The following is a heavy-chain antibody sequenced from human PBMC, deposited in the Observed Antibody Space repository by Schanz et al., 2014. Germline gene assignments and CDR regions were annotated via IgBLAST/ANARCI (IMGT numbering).Heavy chain of an antibody. J-gene: IGHJ4*02. V-gene: IGHV1-18*01. CDR1: GYTFTSYG. CDR3: ARGIGGYGANNYFDY. Sequence: QVQLVQSGAEVKKPGASVKVSCKASGYTFTSYGISWVRQAPGQGLEWMGWISAYNGNTKYPQKLQGRVTMTTDTSTSTAYMELRSLRSDDTAVYSCARGIGGYGANNYFDYWGQGTLVTGSS. D-gene: IGHD5-12*01. CDR2: ISAYNGNT.